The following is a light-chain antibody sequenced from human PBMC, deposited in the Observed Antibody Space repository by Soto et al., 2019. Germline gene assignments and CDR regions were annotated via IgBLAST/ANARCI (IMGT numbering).Light chain of an antibody. CDR3: NSETSSSPCV. J-gene: IGLJ1*01. Sequence: QSALTQPASVSGSPGQSITISCTGTSSDVGGFNYVSWYQQHPGKAPKLMIYDVTNRPSGVSYRFSGSKSGNTASLTISGLPAEEEANYYANSETSSSPCVFGTGTKLTVL. CDR2: DVT. V-gene: IGLV2-14*03. CDR1: SSDVGGFNY.